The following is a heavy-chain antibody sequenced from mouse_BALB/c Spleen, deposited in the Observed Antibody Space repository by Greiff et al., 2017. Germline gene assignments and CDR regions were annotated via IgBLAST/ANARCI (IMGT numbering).Heavy chain of an antibody. V-gene: IGHV1-7*01. CDR2: INPSTGYT. CDR3: AREVRRGYYAMDY. Sequence: QVHVKQSGAELAKPGASVKMSCKASGYTFTSYWMHWVKQRPGQGLEWIGYINPSTGYTEYNQKFKDKATLTADKSSSTAYMQLSSLTSEDSAVYYCAREVRRGYYAMDYWGQGTSVTVSS. D-gene: IGHD2-14*01. CDR1: GYTFTSYW. J-gene: IGHJ4*01.